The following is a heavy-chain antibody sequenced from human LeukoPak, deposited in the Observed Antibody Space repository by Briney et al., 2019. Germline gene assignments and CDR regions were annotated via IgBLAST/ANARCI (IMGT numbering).Heavy chain of an antibody. CDR1: GFTFSSYA. Sequence: GGSLRLSCAASGFTFSSYAMHWVRQAPGKGLEWVAVISYDGNNKYYADSVKGRFTISRDNSKNTLYLQMNSLRAEDTAVYYCAKGLYSGTVHYFDYWGQGTLVTVSS. D-gene: IGHD1-26*01. J-gene: IGHJ4*02. CDR2: ISYDGNNK. V-gene: IGHV3-30-3*01. CDR3: AKGLYSGTVHYFDY.